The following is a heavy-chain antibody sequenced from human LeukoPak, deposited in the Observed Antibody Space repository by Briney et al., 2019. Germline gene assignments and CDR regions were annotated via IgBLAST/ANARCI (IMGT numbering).Heavy chain of an antibody. Sequence: GGSLRLSCAASGFTFSSYGMHWVRQAPGKGLEYVSAISSHGGSTYYANSVKGRFTISRDNSKNTVYLQMNSLRAEDTAVYYCAKGSIDWYYFDYWGQGTLVTVSS. V-gene: IGHV3-64*01. CDR3: AKGSIDWYYFDY. CDR2: ISSHGGST. D-gene: IGHD3-9*01. J-gene: IGHJ4*02. CDR1: GFTFSSYG.